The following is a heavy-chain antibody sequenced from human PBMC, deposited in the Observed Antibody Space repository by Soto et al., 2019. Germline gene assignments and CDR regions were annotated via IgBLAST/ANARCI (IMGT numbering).Heavy chain of an antibody. V-gene: IGHV3-30-3*01. Sequence: GGTLRLSCAASGFTFSGYAMHWVRKYPGKGLEWVAVISYDGSNKYYADSVKGRFTISRDNSKNTLYLQMNSLRAEDTAVYYCARDKDMIVGLDAFDIWGQGTMVTVSS. D-gene: IGHD3-22*01. CDR2: ISYDGSNK. CDR1: GFTFSGYA. CDR3: ARDKDMIVGLDAFDI. J-gene: IGHJ3*02.